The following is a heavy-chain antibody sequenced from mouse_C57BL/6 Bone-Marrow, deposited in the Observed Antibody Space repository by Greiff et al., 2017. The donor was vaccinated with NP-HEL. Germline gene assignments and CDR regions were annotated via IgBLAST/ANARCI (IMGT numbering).Heavy chain of an antibody. Sequence: EVKLVESGGGLVQPGGSLKLSCAASGFTFSDYGMAWVRQAPRKGPEWVAFISNLAYSIYYADTVTGRFTISRENAKNTRNLEMRSLRSEDTAMYDCERVAPNWAHFDYWGQGTTLTVSS. CDR2: ISNLAYSI. J-gene: IGHJ2*01. D-gene: IGHD4-1*01. V-gene: IGHV5-15*04. CDR1: GFTFSDYG. CDR3: ERVAPNWAHFDY.